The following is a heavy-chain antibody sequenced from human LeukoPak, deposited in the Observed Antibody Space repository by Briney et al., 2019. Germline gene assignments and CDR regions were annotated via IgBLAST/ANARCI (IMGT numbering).Heavy chain of an antibody. CDR1: GDSVSSNSAA. CDR3: ARVPTPPIAAAGTLDY. D-gene: IGHD6-13*01. J-gene: IGHJ4*02. Sequence: SQTLSLTCAISGDSVSSNSAAWNWIRQSPSRGLEWLGRTYYRSKWYNDYAVSVKSRITINPDTSKNQFSLKLSSVTAADTAVYYCARVPTPPIAAAGTLDYWGQGTLVTVSS. V-gene: IGHV6-1*01. CDR2: TYYRSKWYN.